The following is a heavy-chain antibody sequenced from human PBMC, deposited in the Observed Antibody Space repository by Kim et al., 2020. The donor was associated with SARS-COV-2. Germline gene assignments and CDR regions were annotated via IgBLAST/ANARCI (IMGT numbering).Heavy chain of an antibody. J-gene: IGHJ4*02. Sequence: GGSLRLSCAASGFTFSSYAMSWVRQAPGKGLEWVSAISGSGGSTYYADSVKGRFTISRDNSKNTLYLQMNSLRAEDTAVYYCAKDGGITFGGVIVRGYFDYWGQGTLVTVSS. CDR3: AKDGGITFGGVIVRGYFDY. V-gene: IGHV3-23*01. CDR2: ISGSGGST. CDR1: GFTFSSYA. D-gene: IGHD3-16*02.